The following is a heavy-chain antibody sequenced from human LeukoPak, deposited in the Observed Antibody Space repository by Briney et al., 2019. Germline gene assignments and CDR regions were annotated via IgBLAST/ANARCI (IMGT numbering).Heavy chain of an antibody. V-gene: IGHV1-8*01. CDR2: MNPNSGNT. CDR3: ATGGSYRYPDFDY. CDR1: GYTFTSYD. J-gene: IGHJ4*02. D-gene: IGHD3-16*02. Sequence: GASVKVSCKASGYTFTSYDINWVRQATGQGLEWMGWMNPNSGNTGYAQKFQGRVTMTRNTSISTAYMELSSLRSEVTAVYYCATGGSYRYPDFDYWGQGTLVTVSS.